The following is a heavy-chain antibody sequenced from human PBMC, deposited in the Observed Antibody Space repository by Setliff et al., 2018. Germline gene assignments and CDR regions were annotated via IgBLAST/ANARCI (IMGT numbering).Heavy chain of an antibody. V-gene: IGHV4-34*12. CDR3: ARSFSRREKFLLDY. Sequence: SETLSLTCAVYGGSFSGYYWSWIRQPPGKRLEWIGEIIHSGSTNYNPSLKSRVTISMDTSKNQFSLRVSSVTAADTVVYYCARSFSRREKFLLDYWGQGALGTAPQ. CDR1: GGSFSGYY. J-gene: IGHJ4*02. CDR2: IIHSGST.